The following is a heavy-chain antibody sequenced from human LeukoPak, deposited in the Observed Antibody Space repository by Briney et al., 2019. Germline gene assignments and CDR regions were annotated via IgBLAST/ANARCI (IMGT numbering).Heavy chain of an antibody. CDR1: GFTFSSYW. CDR3: ARRGRPYSSSWYVDY. J-gene: IGHJ4*02. CDR2: IKQDGSEK. D-gene: IGHD6-13*01. V-gene: IGHV3-7*01. Sequence: GGSLRLSCAASGFTFSSYWMSWVRQAPGKGREWVANIKQDGSEKYYVESVKGRFTISRDNAKNSLYLQMNSLRAEDTAVYYCARRGRPYSSSWYVDYWGQGTLVAVSS.